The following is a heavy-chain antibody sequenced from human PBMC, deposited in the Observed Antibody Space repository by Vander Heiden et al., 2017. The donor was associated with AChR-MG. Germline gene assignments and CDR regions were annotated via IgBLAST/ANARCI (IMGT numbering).Heavy chain of an antibody. D-gene: IGHD1-26*01. V-gene: IGHV4-4*07. CDR2: MYTSGST. CDR3: ARVVVGATLWFDP. Sequence: QVQLQASGPGLVKPSETLSLTCTVSGDSISSYSWSWIRQPAGKGLEWIGRMYTSGSTNYNPALKSRVTLSVDTSKNQFSLKLSSVTAADTAVYYCARVVVGATLWFDPWDQGTLVTVSS. J-gene: IGHJ5*02. CDR1: GDSISSYS.